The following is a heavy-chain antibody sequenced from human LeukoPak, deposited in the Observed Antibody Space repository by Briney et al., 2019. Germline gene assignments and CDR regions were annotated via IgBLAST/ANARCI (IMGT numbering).Heavy chain of an antibody. Sequence: SETLSLTCTVSGGSISSYYWSWIRQPPGKGLEWIGYIYYSGSTNYNPSLKSRVTISVDTSKNQFSLKLSSVTAADTAVYYCARHYGSGSFDYWGQGTLVTVSS. V-gene: IGHV4-59*08. D-gene: IGHD3-10*01. CDR3: ARHYGSGSFDY. J-gene: IGHJ4*02. CDR2: IYYSGST. CDR1: GGSISSYY.